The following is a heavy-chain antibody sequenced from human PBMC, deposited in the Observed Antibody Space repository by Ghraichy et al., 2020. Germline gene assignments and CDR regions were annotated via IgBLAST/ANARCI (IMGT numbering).Heavy chain of an antibody. J-gene: IGHJ4*02. V-gene: IGHV3-11*06. CDR3: ARVYKTVFGALDS. Sequence: GGSLRLSCAASGFTFSDYYMAWIRKAPGKGLEWVSSISGRNTYVDYADSVRGRFTISRDDAKNSLNLQMHSLRAEDTAVYFCARVYKTVFGALDSWGQGTLVTVSS. CDR1: GFTFSDYY. CDR2: ISGRNTYV. D-gene: IGHD1-14*01.